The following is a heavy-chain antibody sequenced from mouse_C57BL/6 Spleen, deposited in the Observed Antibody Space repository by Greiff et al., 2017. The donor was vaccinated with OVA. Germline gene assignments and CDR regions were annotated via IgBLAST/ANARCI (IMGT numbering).Heavy chain of an antibody. CDR2: ISRGSSTI. D-gene: IGHD1-1*01. CDR3: ATYYYGSSPMDY. Sequence: EVKLVESGGGLVKPGGSLKLSCAASGFTFSDYGMHWVRQAPEKGLEWVAYISRGSSTIYYADTVKGRFTISRDNAKNTLFLQMTSLRSEATAMYYCATYYYGSSPMDYWGQGTSVTVSS. CDR1: GFTFSDYG. J-gene: IGHJ4*01. V-gene: IGHV5-17*01.